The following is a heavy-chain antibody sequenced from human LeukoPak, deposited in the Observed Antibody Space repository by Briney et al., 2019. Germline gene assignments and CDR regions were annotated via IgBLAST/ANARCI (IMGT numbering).Heavy chain of an antibody. Sequence: SETLSLTCTVSGGFISSSSYYWGWIRQPPGKGLEWIGSIYYSGSTNYNPSLKSRVTISVDTSKNQFSLKLSSVTAADTAVYYCARDVTGEGYYYYMDVWGKGTTVTISS. CDR1: GGFISSSSYY. V-gene: IGHV4-39*07. CDR3: ARDVTGEGYYYYMDV. D-gene: IGHD7-27*01. CDR2: IYYSGST. J-gene: IGHJ6*03.